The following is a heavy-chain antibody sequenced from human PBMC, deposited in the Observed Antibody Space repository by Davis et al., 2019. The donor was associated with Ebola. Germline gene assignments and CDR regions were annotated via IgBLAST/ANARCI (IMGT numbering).Heavy chain of an antibody. CDR2: IGTAGDK. CDR3: ARDRSDAFDI. Sequence: GGSLRLSCAASGFTFSSYDMHWVRQATGKGLEWVSAIGTAGDKYYPGSVKGRFTISRENAKNSLYLQMNSLRAEDTAVYYCARDRSDAFDIWGQGTMVTVSS. CDR1: GFTFSSYD. J-gene: IGHJ3*02. V-gene: IGHV3-13*01.